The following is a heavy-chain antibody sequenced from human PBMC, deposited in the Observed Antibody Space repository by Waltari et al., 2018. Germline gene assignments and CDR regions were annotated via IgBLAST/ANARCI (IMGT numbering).Heavy chain of an antibody. CDR3: TRTFWGNYDSSQE. V-gene: IGHV4-39*01. D-gene: IGHD3-22*01. Sequence: QLQLQESGPGLVKPSETLSLTCTVSGGSISSSSYYWGWIRQPPGKGLEWMVSIYYSGSTYYNPSLKSRVTISVDTSKNQFSLKLSSVTAADTAVYYCTRTFWGNYDSSQEWGQGTLVTVSS. CDR1: GGSISSSSYY. CDR2: IYYSGST. J-gene: IGHJ4*02.